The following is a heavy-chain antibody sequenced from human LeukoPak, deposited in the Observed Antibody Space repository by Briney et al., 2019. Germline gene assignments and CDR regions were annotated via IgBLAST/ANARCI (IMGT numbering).Heavy chain of an antibody. D-gene: IGHD5-24*01. CDR1: GFTFSSYA. CDR2: ISGSGGST. V-gene: IGHV3-23*01. Sequence: GGSLRLPCAASGFTFSSYAMSWVRQAPGKGLEWVSAISGSGGSTYYADSVKGRFTISRDNSKNTLYLQMNSLRAEDAAVYYCAKGLMATIFGLVGYWGQGTLVTVSS. J-gene: IGHJ4*02. CDR3: AKGLMATIFGLVGY.